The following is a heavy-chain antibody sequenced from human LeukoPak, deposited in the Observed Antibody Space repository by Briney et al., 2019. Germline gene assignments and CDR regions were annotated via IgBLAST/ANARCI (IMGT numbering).Heavy chain of an antibody. V-gene: IGHV4-59*01. CDR3: ARGLVGLTPHAGVFQI. J-gene: IGHJ3*02. CDR1: GGSFSSSY. Sequence: SEALSLTCIVSGGSFSSSYWSWIRQPPGKGLEWIAYIYSNGNTNSNPSLKSRVTIAVDTSQSQFSLKLSSVTAADTAVYYCARGLVGLTPHAGVFQIWGQGTKVTVSS. CDR2: IYSNGNT. D-gene: IGHD1-26*01.